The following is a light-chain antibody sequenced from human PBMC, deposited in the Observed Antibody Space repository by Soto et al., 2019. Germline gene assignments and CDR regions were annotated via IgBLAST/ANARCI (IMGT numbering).Light chain of an antibody. Sequence: EIVLTQSPATLSLSPGERATLSCRASQSVDTYLAWYQQKPGQAPRLLISDASNRATGIPARFSGSGSGTDFTLTISSLEPEDFAVYYCQQRSNWPPITFGQGTRLEMK. CDR2: DAS. CDR1: QSVDTY. J-gene: IGKJ5*01. V-gene: IGKV3-11*01. CDR3: QQRSNWPPIT.